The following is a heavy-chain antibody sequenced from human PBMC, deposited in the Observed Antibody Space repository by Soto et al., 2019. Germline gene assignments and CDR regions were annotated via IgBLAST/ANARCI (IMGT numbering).Heavy chain of an antibody. V-gene: IGHV3-66*02. CDR2: IYTDGST. J-gene: IGHJ6*02. Sequence: GGSLSLSYASSGFTVSSKYMSLVRPAPGKGLEWVSIIYTDGSTYYADSVKGRFTISRDNSKNTLYLQMNSLRAEDTAVYYCARDYYRFNSGYGFSMDVWGQGTTVTVSS. CDR3: ARDYYRFNSGYGFSMDV. CDR1: GFTVSSKY. D-gene: IGHD5-12*01.